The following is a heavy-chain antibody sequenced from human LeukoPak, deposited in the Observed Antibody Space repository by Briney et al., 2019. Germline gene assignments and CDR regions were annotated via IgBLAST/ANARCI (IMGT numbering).Heavy chain of an antibody. D-gene: IGHD3-10*01. CDR1: GFTFSYV. Sequence: GGSLRLSCAASGFTFSYVWMSWVRQAPGKGLEWVSAISGSGGSTYYADSVKGRFTISRDNSKNTLYLQMNSLRAEDTAVYYCAKRSPGTMVRGVIYDYWGQGTLVTVSS. CDR3: AKRSPGTMVRGVIYDY. CDR2: ISGSGGST. V-gene: IGHV3-23*01. J-gene: IGHJ4*02.